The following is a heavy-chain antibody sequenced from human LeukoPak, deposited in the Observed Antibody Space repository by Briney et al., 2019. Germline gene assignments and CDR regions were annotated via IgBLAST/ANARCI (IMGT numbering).Heavy chain of an antibody. Sequence: SETLSLTCAVYGGSFSGYYWSWLRQPPGKGLERIGEINHSGSTNYNPSLKSRVTISVDTSKNQFSLKLSSVTAADTAVYYCAETTVTTSSYFQHWGQGTLVTVSS. V-gene: IGHV4-34*01. CDR1: GGSFSGYY. CDR2: INHSGST. J-gene: IGHJ1*01. D-gene: IGHD4-17*01. CDR3: AETTVTTSSYFQH.